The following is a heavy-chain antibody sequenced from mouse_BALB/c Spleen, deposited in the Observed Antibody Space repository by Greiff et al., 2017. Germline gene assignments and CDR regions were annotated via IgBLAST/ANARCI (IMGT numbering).Heavy chain of an antibody. V-gene: IGHV5-17*02. J-gene: IGHJ3*01. CDR1: GFTFSSFG. Sequence: DVKLVESGGGLVQPGGSRKLSCAASGFTFSSFGMHWVRQAPEKGLEWVAYISSGSSTIYYADTVKGRFTISRDNPKNTLFLQMTSLRSEDTAMYYCARSDTATWFADWGQGTLVTVSA. CDR3: ARSDTATWFAD. D-gene: IGHD1-2*01. CDR2: ISSGSSTI.